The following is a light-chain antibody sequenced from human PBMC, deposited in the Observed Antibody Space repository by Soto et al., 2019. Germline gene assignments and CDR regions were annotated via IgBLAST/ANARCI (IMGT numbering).Light chain of an antibody. J-gene: IGKJ4*01. Sequence: DIILTQSPAIVSVSPGERATLSCRASRSVSTNLAWYQHKHGQAPRLLIYGASTRVTDIPARFSGSGSGTDFTLTIHYLKSEDFLVYYCPQYDKSFPSVTFGGSTKVEI. CDR2: GAS. V-gene: IGKV3-15*01. CDR1: RSVSTN. CDR3: PQYDKSFPSVT.